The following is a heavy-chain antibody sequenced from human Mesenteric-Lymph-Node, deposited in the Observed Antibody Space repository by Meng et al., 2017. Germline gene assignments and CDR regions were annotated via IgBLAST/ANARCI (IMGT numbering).Heavy chain of an antibody. J-gene: IGHJ4*02. Sequence: SVKVSCKASGGTFSSYVISWVRQAPGQGLEWMGGIIPIFGKPNYAQKYQGRVTITADKSTTTAYMELSSLRSEDTAVYYCARERVSFGGIVGADYGYWGQGTLVTVSS. CDR2: IIPIFGKP. D-gene: IGHD1-26*01. V-gene: IGHV1-69*06. CDR3: ARERVSFGGIVGADYGY. CDR1: GGTFSSYV.